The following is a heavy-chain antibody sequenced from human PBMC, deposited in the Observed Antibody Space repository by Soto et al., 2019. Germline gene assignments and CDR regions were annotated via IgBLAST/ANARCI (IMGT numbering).Heavy chain of an antibody. Sequence: QVQLVQSGAEVKKPGSSVKVSCKASGGTFSSYAISWVRQAPGQGLEWMGGIITIFGTANYAQKFQGRDTITGDESTSTAYMGLSSLRSEDTAVYYCASDLVCSSCNSPAEYFQHWGQGTLVTVSS. CDR2: IITIFGTA. CDR3: ASDLVCSSCNSPAEYFQH. V-gene: IGHV1-69*12. D-gene: IGHD6-13*01. CDR1: GGTFSSYA. J-gene: IGHJ1*01.